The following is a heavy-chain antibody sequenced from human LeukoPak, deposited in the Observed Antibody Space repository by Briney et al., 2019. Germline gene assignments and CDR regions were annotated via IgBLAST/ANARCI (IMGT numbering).Heavy chain of an antibody. CDR1: GYNFTTYW. CDR3: ARAVSGNYVTFDY. Sequence: GEFLKISRKGSGYNFTTYWIGWVRQVSGKGLEWMGVIYPRDSDTRYSPSLRGQVTISADQSISTAYLQWSSLKASDTAMFYCARAVSGNYVTFDYWGQGTLVTVSS. J-gene: IGHJ4*02. D-gene: IGHD1-7*01. CDR2: IYPRDSDT. V-gene: IGHV5-51*01.